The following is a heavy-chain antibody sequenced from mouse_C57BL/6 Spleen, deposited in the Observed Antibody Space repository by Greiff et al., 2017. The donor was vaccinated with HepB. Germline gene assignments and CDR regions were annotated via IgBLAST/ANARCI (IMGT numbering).Heavy chain of an antibody. D-gene: IGHD2-4*01. V-gene: IGHV1-55*01. CDR1: GYTFTSYW. CDR3: AREDYDGEYYAMDY. Sequence: QVQLQQSGAELVKPGASVKMSCKASGYTFTSYWITWVKQRPGQGLEWIGDIYPGSGSTNYNEKFKSKATLTVDTSSSTAYMQLSSLTSEDSAVYYCAREDYDGEYYAMDYWGQGTSVTVSS. J-gene: IGHJ4*01. CDR2: IYPGSGST.